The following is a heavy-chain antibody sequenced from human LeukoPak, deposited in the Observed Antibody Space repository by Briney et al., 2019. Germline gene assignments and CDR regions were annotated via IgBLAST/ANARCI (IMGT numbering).Heavy chain of an antibody. CDR3: SRHWRDGYNSLYFDL. CDR1: GGSVTSKSYY. D-gene: IGHD5-24*01. J-gene: IGHJ2*01. CDR2: IYYNGNT. Sequence: SETLSLTCTVSGGSVTSKSYYWGWIRQPPGKGLEWIGSIYYNGNTYYNPSLKSRVTISVDTSKNQFSLKLSSVTAADTAVYYCSRHWRDGYNSLYFDLWGRGPLVTVSS. V-gene: IGHV4-39*01.